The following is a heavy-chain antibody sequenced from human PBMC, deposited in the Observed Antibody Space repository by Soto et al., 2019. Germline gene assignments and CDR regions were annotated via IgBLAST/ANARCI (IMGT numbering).Heavy chain of an antibody. Sequence: QVQLQESGPGLVKPSQTLSLTCTVSGGCISSGGYYWSWIRQHPGKGLEWIGYIYYSGSTYYNPSLKSRLAISVDTSNNQFSLKLSSVTAADSAVYYCAGIAARHLGYWGQGTLVTVSS. CDR3: AGIAARHLGY. V-gene: IGHV4-31*03. J-gene: IGHJ4*02. CDR2: IYYSGST. CDR1: GGCISSGGYY. D-gene: IGHD6-6*01.